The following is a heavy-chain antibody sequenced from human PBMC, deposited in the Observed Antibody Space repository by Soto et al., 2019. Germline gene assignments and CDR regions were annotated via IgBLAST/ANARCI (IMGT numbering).Heavy chain of an antibody. CDR1: GGTFSSYA. J-gene: IGHJ5*02. D-gene: IGHD2-15*01. Sequence: QVQLVQSGAEVKKPGSSVKVSCKASGGTFSSYAISWVRQAPGQGLEWLGGIIPIFGTANYAQKFQGRVTITADESTSTAYMELSSLRSEDTAGYYCARKGYCSGGSCYGWFDPWGQGTLVTVSS. CDR2: IIPIFGTA. V-gene: IGHV1-69*01. CDR3: ARKGYCSGGSCYGWFDP.